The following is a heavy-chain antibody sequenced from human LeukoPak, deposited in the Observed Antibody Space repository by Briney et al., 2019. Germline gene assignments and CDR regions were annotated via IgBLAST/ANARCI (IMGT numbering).Heavy chain of an antibody. V-gene: IGHV3-7*01. CDR2: IKYDGSEK. Sequence: GGSLILSCAVSGFAFSSYWMSWLRQAPGKGLEWVANIKYDGSEKYYVDSVKGRFIISRDNAKNSLYLQMNTLRAEDTAVYYCARDNNRLFDYWGQGTLVTVSS. D-gene: IGHD1/OR15-1a*01. J-gene: IGHJ4*02. CDR3: ARDNNRLFDY. CDR1: GFAFSSYW.